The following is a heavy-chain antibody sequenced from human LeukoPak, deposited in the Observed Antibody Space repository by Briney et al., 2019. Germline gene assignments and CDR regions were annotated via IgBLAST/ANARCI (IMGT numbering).Heavy chain of an antibody. V-gene: IGHV3-48*03. CDR1: GFTFSNYE. J-gene: IGHJ6*03. CDR2: ISSIGSTI. CDR3: ARVVTVASSERRPGYFYMDV. D-gene: IGHD1-1*01. Sequence: QTGGSLRLSCAASGFTFSNYEMNWVRQAPGKGLEWVSYISSIGSTIYYADSVKGRFTISRDNAKNSLYLQMNSLRAEDTAIYYCARVVTVASSERRPGYFYMDVWGKGTTVTVSS.